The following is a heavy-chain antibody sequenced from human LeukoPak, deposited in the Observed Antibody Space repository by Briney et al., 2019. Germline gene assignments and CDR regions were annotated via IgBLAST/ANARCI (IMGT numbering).Heavy chain of an antibody. D-gene: IGHD4-17*01. J-gene: IGHJ3*02. CDR3: ARIRGDLGAFDM. CDR1: VFSSSANS. V-gene: IGHV3-21*01. Sequence: PGGSLRHSSAAPVFSSSANSMNSGRQTLGQSLGWVSYIGSSGSHIYYSDSLKGRFTISRDNAKNSLYLQMNSLSAEDTAVYYCARIRGDLGAFDMWGQGTMVTVSS. CDR2: IGSSGSHI.